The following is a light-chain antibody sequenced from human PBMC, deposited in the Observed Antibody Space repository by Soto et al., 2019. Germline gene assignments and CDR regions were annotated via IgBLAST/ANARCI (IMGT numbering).Light chain of an antibody. V-gene: IGKV1-12*01. J-gene: IGKJ4*01. CDR2: GAS. CDR1: QGISNW. CDR3: QQANSFPLT. Sequence: DTQMTQSPSSMSASIGGSVTITCRASQGISNWLAWYQQKPEQAPKSLIYGASTLQSGVPSRFSGSGSGTDFTLTISSLQPEDFATYYCQQANSFPLTFGGGTKVDIK.